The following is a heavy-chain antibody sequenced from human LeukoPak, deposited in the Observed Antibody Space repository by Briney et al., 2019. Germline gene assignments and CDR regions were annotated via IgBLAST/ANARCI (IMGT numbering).Heavy chain of an antibody. J-gene: IGHJ4*02. CDR3: ARVHRYCTNGVCPSIYYFDY. Sequence: PGGSLRLSCAASGFTFSSYWMSWVRQAPGKGLEWVANIKQDGSEKYYVDSVKGRFTIPRDNAKNSLYLQMNSLRAEDTAVYYCARVHRYCTNGVCPSIYYFDYWGQGTLVTVSS. V-gene: IGHV3-7*01. CDR2: IKQDGSEK. D-gene: IGHD2-8*01. CDR1: GFTFSSYW.